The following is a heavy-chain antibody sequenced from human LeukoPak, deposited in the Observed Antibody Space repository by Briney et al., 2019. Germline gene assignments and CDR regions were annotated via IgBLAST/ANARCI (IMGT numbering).Heavy chain of an antibody. Sequence: PGGSLSLSCAASGFTFSRYAMHWVRPAPGKGLEWVSVIEYDGSNKYSAGSLKGRFTISRDNSNNTVYLQMTSLRAEDTAISYCAKYSRAGAYDRHNEIDYWGQGALVTVSS. CDR1: GFTFSRYA. CDR2: IEYDGSNK. J-gene: IGHJ4*02. D-gene: IGHD3-22*01. V-gene: IGHV3-30*18. CDR3: AKYSRAGAYDRHNEIDY.